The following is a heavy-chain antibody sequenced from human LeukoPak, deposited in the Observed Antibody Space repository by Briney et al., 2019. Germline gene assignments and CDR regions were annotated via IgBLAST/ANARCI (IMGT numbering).Heavy chain of an antibody. Sequence: PSETLSLTCTVSGGSISSSSNYWGWIRQPPGKGLEWIGSIYYSGRNYYNPSLKSRVTISVDTSKNQFSLKLSSVTAADTAVYYCARRGTVTTGGYFDYWGQGTLVTVSS. CDR1: GGSISSSSNY. CDR3: ARRGTVTTGGYFDY. V-gene: IGHV4-39*01. J-gene: IGHJ4*02. D-gene: IGHD4-17*01. CDR2: IYYSGRN.